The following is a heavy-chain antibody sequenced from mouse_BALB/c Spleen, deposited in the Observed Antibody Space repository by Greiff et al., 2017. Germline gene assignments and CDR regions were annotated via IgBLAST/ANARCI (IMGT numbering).Heavy chain of an antibody. D-gene: IGHD2-4*01. J-gene: IGHJ4*01. CDR2: IWAGGST. CDR3: ARRESTMITTGAMDY. Sequence: QVQLKESGPGLVAPSQSLSITCTVSGFSLTSYGVHWVRQPPGKGLEWLGVIWAGGSTNYNSALMSRLSISKDNSKSQVFLKMNSLQTDDTAMYYCARRESTMITTGAMDYWGQGTSVTVSS. V-gene: IGHV2-9*02. CDR1: GFSLTSYG.